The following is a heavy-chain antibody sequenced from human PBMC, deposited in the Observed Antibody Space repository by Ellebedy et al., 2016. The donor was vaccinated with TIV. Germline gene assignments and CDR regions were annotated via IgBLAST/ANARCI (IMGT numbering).Heavy chain of an antibody. Sequence: ASVKVSXXASGYTFTSYGISWVRQAPGQGLEWMGWISAYNGNTNYAQKLQGRVTMTTDTSTSTAYMELRSLRSDDTAVYYCAREPPPKEWFGGVIVALDYWGQGTLVTVSS. V-gene: IGHV1-18*01. CDR1: GYTFTSYG. CDR3: AREPPPKEWFGGVIVALDY. J-gene: IGHJ4*02. D-gene: IGHD3-16*02. CDR2: ISAYNGNT.